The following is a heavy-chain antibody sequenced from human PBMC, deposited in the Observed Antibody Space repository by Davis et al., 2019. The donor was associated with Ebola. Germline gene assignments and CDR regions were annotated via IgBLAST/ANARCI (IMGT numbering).Heavy chain of an antibody. J-gene: IGHJ4*02. V-gene: IGHV3-53*01. Sequence: GESLKISCAASGFTVSSNYISWVRQAPGKGLEWVSVIYSGGSTYYADSVTGRFTISRDNSKNTLYLQMNSLRAEDTAVYYCAKNNWNDFIMLDYWGQGTLVTVSS. CDR2: IYSGGST. CDR1: GFTVSSNY. D-gene: IGHD1-1*01. CDR3: AKNNWNDFIMLDY.